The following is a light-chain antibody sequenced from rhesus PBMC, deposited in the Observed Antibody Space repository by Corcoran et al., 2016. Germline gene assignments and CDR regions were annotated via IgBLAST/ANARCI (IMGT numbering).Light chain of an antibody. CDR1: QSISNW. Sequence: DIQTTQSPSSLSASVGETVIITFRASQSISNWLAWYQQKPGKAPKLRSYKASSLQSGVPSRSSGSGSGTDFALTISGLQPEDFATYFCLQYNITPYSFGQGTKVEIK. CDR3: LQYNITPYS. CDR2: KAS. J-gene: IGKJ2*01. V-gene: IGKV1-22*01.